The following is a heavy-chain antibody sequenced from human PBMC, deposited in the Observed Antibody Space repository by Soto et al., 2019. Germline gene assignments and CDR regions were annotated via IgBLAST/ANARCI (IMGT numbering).Heavy chain of an antibody. CDR3: ATDSNYDVSNSF. J-gene: IGHJ4*02. Sequence: QAHLAQSGAEVKKPGSSVTVSCKASGGTFNSYGISWVRQAPGQGLEWMGGILPVSAPPDYAQKFQGRVSITADHSTSTVYMELSRLKSDDTAVYFCATDSNYDVSNSFWGQGTLVTVSS. D-gene: IGHD3-3*01. V-gene: IGHV1-69*01. CDR1: GGTFNSYG. CDR2: ILPVSAPP.